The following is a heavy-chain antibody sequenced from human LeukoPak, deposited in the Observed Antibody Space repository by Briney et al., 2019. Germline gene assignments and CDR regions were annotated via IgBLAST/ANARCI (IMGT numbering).Heavy chain of an antibody. V-gene: IGHV1-2*02. J-gene: IGHJ6*03. CDR3: ARVKHYYGSGSYYIYYYYYMDV. D-gene: IGHD3-10*01. Sequence: ASVKVSCKASGYTFTGYYMHWVRQAPGQGLEWMGWINPNSGGTNYAQKFQGRVTMTRNTSISAAYMELSSLRSEDTAVYYCARVKHYYGSGSYYIYYYYYMDVWGKGTTVTISS. CDR2: INPNSGGT. CDR1: GYTFTGYY.